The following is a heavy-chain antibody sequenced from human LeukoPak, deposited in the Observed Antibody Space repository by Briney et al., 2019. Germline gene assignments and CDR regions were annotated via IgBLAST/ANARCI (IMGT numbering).Heavy chain of an antibody. Sequence: ASVKVSCKASGYTFTYYYIHWVGQAPGQGREWMGWISPKSGGTNYAQKFQGRITMTRDTSISTAFMELSRLRSDDTAVYYCTRVKTMIIVVRLFDYWGQGTLVTVSS. CDR2: ISPKSGGT. D-gene: IGHD3-22*01. V-gene: IGHV1-2*02. J-gene: IGHJ4*02. CDR1: GYTFTYYY. CDR3: TRVKTMIIVVRLFDY.